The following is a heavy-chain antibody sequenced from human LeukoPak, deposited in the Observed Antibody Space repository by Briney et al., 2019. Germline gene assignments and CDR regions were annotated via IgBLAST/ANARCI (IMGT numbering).Heavy chain of an antibody. CDR3: VRDRAVAGTEDFYFDF. CDR2: ISGDARAT. V-gene: IGHV3-74*01. D-gene: IGHD6-19*01. J-gene: IGHJ4*02. Sequence: GGSLRLSCAASGFTFSRYWMHWVRQAPGKGLVWVSRISGDARATTYADSVKGRFTIFRDNTKNTLYLQMTSLRAEDTALYYCVRDRAVAGTEDFYFDFWGQGTLVTVSS. CDR1: GFTFSRYW.